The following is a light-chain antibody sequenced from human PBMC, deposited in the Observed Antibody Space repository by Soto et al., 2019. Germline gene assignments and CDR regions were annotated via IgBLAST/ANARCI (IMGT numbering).Light chain of an antibody. Sequence: EIVLTQSPGTLSVSPGERATLFCRARQSISSTYLAWYQKKPGQAPRLLLYDAFNRATGIPDRFSGSGSGTDFTLTISRLEPEDCAFYYCQQYGSSSFAFGPGTKVEIK. CDR3: QQYGSSSFA. J-gene: IGKJ3*01. V-gene: IGKV3-20*01. CDR1: QSISSTY. CDR2: DAF.